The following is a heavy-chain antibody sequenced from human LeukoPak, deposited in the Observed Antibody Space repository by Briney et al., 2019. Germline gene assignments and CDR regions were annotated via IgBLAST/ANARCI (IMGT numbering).Heavy chain of an antibody. V-gene: IGHV4-34*01. CDR2: IHHSGSAT. Sequence: SETLSLTCAVYGGSFSGYYWSWFRQPPGKGLEWIGEIHHSGSATNYNPSVKSRLTISVDTSKNQFSLKVNSVTAADTAVYYCAREGGPYRPLNYSGQGTLVTVAS. CDR3: AREGGPYRPLNY. CDR1: GGSFSGYY. J-gene: IGHJ4*02.